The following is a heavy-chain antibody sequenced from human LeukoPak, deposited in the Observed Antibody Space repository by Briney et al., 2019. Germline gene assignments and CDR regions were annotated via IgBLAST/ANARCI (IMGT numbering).Heavy chain of an antibody. J-gene: IGHJ4*02. D-gene: IGHD1-26*01. CDR1: GYNFIDHY. CDR3: ARSVWYSGSYGFDY. Sequence: ASLEVSCKASGYNFIDHYIYWLRQAPGQGLEWMGWINPNSGATNYAQKFQGRVTMTGDTSMNTAHMELNRLTSGDTAMYFCARSVWYSGSYGFDYWGQGTLVRVAS. CDR2: INPNSGAT. V-gene: IGHV1-2*02.